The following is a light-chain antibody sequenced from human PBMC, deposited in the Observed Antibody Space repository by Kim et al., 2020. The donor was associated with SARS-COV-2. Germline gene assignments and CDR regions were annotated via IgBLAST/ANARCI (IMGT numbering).Light chain of an antibody. V-gene: IGKV1-5*01. CDR2: DAS. Sequence: DIQMTQSPSTLSASVGDRVTITCRASQSISSWLAWYQQKPGKAPKLLIYDASSLESGVPSRFSGSGSGTEFIPTISSLQPDDFATYYCQQYNSFAYTFGQGTKLEI. CDR3: QQYNSFAYT. CDR1: QSISSW. J-gene: IGKJ2*01.